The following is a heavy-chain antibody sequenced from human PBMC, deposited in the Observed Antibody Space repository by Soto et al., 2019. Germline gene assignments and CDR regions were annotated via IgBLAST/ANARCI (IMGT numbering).Heavy chain of an antibody. CDR2: MNPNSGNT. CDR1: GYTFTSYD. CDR3: AKGIAAAGTVDY. V-gene: IGHV1-8*01. Sequence: ASVKVSCKASGYTFTSYDINWVRQATGQGLEWMGWMNPNSGNTGYAQKFQGRVTMTRNTSISTAYMELSSLRSEDTAVYYCAKGIAAAGTVDYWGQGTLVTVSS. D-gene: IGHD6-13*01. J-gene: IGHJ4*02.